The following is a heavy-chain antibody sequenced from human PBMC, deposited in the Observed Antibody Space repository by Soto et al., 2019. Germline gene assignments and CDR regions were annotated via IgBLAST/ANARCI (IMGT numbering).Heavy chain of an antibody. CDR2: IDPSDSYT. CDR1: GYSFTSYW. V-gene: IGHV5-10-1*01. J-gene: IGHJ6*02. CDR3: ARSSSHEYYYYYGMDV. D-gene: IGHD6-6*01. Sequence: PGESLKLSCKGYGYSFTSYWISWVRQMPGKGLEWMGRIDPSDSYTNYSPSFQGHVTISADKSISTAYLQWSSLKASDTAMYYCARSSSHEYYYYYGMDVWGQGTTVTVSS.